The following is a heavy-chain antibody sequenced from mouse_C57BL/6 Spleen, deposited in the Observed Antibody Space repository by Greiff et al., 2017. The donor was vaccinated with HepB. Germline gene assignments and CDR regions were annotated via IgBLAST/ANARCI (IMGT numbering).Heavy chain of an antibody. J-gene: IGHJ4*01. CDR2: IWTGGGT. Sequence: VQLQESGPGLVAPSQSLSITCTVSGFSFTSYAISWVRQPPGKGLEWLGVIWTGGGTNYNSALKSRLSISKDNSKSQVFLKMNSLQTDDTARYYCARTYGSSYYAMDYWGQGTSVTVSS. CDR3: ARTYGSSYYAMDY. V-gene: IGHV2-9-1*01. D-gene: IGHD1-1*01. CDR1: GFSFTSYA.